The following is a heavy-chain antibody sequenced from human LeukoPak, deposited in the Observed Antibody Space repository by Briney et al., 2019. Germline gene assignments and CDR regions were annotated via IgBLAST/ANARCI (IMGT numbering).Heavy chain of an antibody. CDR3: ARGGDYYDSTTDY. V-gene: IGHV1-8*03. Sequence: ASVKVSCKASGYTFTSYDINWVRQATGQGLEWMGWMNPNSGNTGYAQKFQDRVTITRNTSISTAYMELSSLRSEDTAVYYCARGGDYYDSTTDYWGQGTLVTVSS. D-gene: IGHD3-22*01. CDR1: GYTFTSYD. CDR2: MNPNSGNT. J-gene: IGHJ4*02.